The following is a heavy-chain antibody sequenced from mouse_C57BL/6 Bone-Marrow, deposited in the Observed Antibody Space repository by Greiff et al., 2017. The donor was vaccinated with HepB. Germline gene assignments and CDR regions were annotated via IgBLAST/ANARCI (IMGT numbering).Heavy chain of an antibody. Sequence: EVQLQQSGPGLVNPSQSLSLPCSVTGYSIPSGYSWTWIRQFPGNKLEWMGYISYDGSNNYNPSLTNRISITRDTSKNQVFLKLNSVTTEDTATYYCARGEVYWDWFWFDYWGQGTTLTVSS. CDR3: ARGEVYWDWFWFDY. D-gene: IGHD4-1*01. CDR1: GYSIPSGYS. V-gene: IGHV3-6*01. CDR2: ISYDGSN. J-gene: IGHJ2*01.